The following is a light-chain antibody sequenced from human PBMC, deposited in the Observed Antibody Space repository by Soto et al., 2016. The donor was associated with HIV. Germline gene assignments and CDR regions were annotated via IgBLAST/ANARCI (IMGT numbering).Light chain of an antibody. V-gene: IGKV1-6*01. CDR1: QGVSNS. Sequence: IQMTQSPSSVSASVGDRVTITCRTSQGVSNSLAWYQQKPGKAPKLLIYSASSLGSGVPSRFSGSGSGTDFTLTISSLQPEDSASYFCLQDYTYPYTFGQGTKVGDQT. CDR3: LQDYTYPYT. CDR2: SAS. J-gene: IGKJ2*01.